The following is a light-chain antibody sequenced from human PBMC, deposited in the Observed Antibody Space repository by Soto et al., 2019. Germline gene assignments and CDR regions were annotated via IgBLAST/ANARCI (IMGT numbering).Light chain of an antibody. J-gene: IGKJ4*01. V-gene: IGKV3-15*01. CDR1: QSVSSN. Sequence: EIVMTQSPATLSVSPVERATLSCRASQSVSSNLAWYQQKPGHAPRLLIYGASTRATGIPARFSGSGSWTEFNLTIISLQSEACAVYYCQQYNNWPTLTVGGGTKVEIK. CDR3: QQYNNWPTLT. CDR2: GAS.